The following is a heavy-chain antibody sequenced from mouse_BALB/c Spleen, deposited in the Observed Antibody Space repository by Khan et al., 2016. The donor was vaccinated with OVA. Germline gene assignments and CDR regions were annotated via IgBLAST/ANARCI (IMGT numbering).Heavy chain of an antibody. CDR1: GYTFINYW. D-gene: IGHD1-1*01. Sequence: VQLQQSGAELAKPGASVKMSCKASGYTFINYWILWIKQRPGQGLEWIGYINPSTGYTEYNQNFKDKATLTADKSSSTAYMQLSSLTSEASTVYYCARRGLRGDFDYWGQGTTLTVSS. CDR2: INPSTGYT. J-gene: IGHJ2*01. V-gene: IGHV1-7*01. CDR3: ARRGLRGDFDY.